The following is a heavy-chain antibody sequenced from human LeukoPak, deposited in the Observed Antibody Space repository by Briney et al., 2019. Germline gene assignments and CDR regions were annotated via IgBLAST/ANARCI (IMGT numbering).Heavy chain of an antibody. CDR2: INHSGST. J-gene: IGHJ4*02. V-gene: IGHV4-34*01. CDR3: ARRAQAAYYYGSGRQFDY. D-gene: IGHD3-10*01. Sequence: SETLSLTCAVYGGSFSGYYWSWIRQPPGKGLEWIGEINHSGSTNYNPSLKSRVTISVDTSKNQFSLKLSSVTAADTAVYYCARRAQAAYYYGSGRQFDYWGQGTLVTVSS. CDR1: GGSFSGYY.